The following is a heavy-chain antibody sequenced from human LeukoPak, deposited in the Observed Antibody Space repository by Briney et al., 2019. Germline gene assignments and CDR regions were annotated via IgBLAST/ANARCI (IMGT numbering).Heavy chain of an antibody. Sequence: ASVKVSCKASGYTFAGYYMHWVRQAPGQGLEWMGWINPNSGGTNYAQKFQGRVTMTRDTSISTAYMELSRLRSDDTAVYYCARVSDSVARGSCDYWGQGTLVTVSS. CDR2: INPNSGGT. V-gene: IGHV1-2*02. J-gene: IGHJ4*02. D-gene: IGHD6-19*01. CDR3: ARVSDSVARGSCDY. CDR1: GYTFAGYY.